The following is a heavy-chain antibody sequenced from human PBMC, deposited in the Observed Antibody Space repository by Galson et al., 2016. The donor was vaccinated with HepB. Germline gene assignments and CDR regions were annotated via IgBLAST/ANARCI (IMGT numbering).Heavy chain of an antibody. CDR2: IYSGDGT. Sequence: SLRLSCAASGFVVSGTYMSWVRQAPGKGLEWVSAIYSGDGTDYADSVKGRFTISRDDSENTLYLQMLSLRAEDTAVYYCASEFPTYDILTLGYWGQGTLVTVSS. J-gene: IGHJ4*02. V-gene: IGHV3-53*01. CDR3: ASEFPTYDILTLGY. D-gene: IGHD3-9*01. CDR1: GFVVSGTY.